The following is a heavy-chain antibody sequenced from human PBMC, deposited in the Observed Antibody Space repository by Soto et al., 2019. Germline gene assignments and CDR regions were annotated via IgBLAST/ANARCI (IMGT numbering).Heavy chain of an antibody. Sequence: QVQLVQSGAEVKKPGSSVKVSCKASGGTFSSYPISWVRPAPGQGLEWMGRIIPILDITDYAQRFQGRVTITADKSTSTAYMELSSLSSDDTAVYYCARPTSTGTTSGYYFDYWGQGTLVTVSS. V-gene: IGHV1-69*02. CDR3: ARPTSTGTTSGYYFDY. D-gene: IGHD1-7*01. CDR1: GGTFSSYP. CDR2: IIPILDIT. J-gene: IGHJ4*02.